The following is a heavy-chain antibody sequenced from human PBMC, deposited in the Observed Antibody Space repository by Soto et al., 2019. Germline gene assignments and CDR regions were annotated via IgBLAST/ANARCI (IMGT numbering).Heavy chain of an antibody. CDR3: AKKGLGSLATYCTTGDCHYAFDV. CDR2: ISGGGDGT. CDR1: GFTFYNYA. V-gene: IGHV3-23*01. Sequence: EVQLLESGGGLVRPGGSLRLSCAAPGFTFYNYAMNWVRQAPGKGLEWVSTISGGGDGTYYADSVKGRFTISRDNSRNTVYLQMNSLRAEDTAVYYCAKKGLGSLATYCTTGDCHYAFDVWGQGTLVTVSS. D-gene: IGHD2-8*01. J-gene: IGHJ3*01.